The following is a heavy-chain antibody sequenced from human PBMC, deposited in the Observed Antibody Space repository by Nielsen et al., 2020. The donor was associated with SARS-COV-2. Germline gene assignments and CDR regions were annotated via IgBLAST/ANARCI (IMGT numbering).Heavy chain of an antibody. CDR1: VFRFTSYS. J-gene: IGHJ2*01. CDR3: ARDQDGGAATSNWYFDL. V-gene: IGHV3-21*06. Sequence: GESLKISCAASVFRFTSYSMHWVRQAPGKGLEWVASITMSGAYMYYADSVRGRFTVPRDNAENSLSLQMNSLRDEDTAVYYCARDQDGGAATSNWYFDLWGRGTLVIVSS. CDR2: ITMSGAYM. D-gene: IGHD6-25*01.